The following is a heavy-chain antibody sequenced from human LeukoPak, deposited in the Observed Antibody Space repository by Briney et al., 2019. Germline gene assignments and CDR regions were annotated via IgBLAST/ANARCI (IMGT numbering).Heavy chain of an antibody. J-gene: IGHJ4*02. D-gene: IGHD3-16*01. CDR1: GFNFDDYG. CDR3: ARDDGVMED. Sequence: PGGSLRLTCVVSGFNFDDYGMSWVRQAPGKGLEWVSVIYSGGSTYYADSVKGRFTISRDNSKNTLYLQMNSLRAEDTAVYYCARDDGVMEDWGQGTLVTVSS. V-gene: IGHV3-66*01. CDR2: IYSGGST.